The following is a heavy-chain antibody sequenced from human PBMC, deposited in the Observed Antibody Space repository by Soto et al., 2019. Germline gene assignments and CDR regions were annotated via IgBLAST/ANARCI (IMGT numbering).Heavy chain of an antibody. Sequence: CPTGTASGAPFSRGGYYSSWIRQHPGKGLEWIGYIYYSGNTSYNPSLKSRVIISLDTSKNQFSLKLSSVTAADTAVYYCAREGTVVRLSRRSIVYWGQGLLVTV. J-gene: IGHJ4*02. CDR2: IYYSGNT. V-gene: IGHV4-31*03. D-gene: IGHD3-16*01. CDR1: GAPFSRGGYY. CDR3: AREGTVVRLSRRSIVY.